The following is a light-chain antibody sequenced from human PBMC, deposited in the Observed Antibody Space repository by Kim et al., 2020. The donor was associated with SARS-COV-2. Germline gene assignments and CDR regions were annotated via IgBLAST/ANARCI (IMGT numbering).Light chain of an antibody. V-gene: IGKV3-15*01. CDR1: QSVSSK. J-gene: IGKJ4*01. Sequence: VSPAERATSSCRASQSVSSKLAWYQQKPGQAPRLLIYGASTGATGFPARFSGSGSGTDFTLTISSLQSEDVAVYYCQQYNNWPFTFGGGTKVDIK. CDR3: QQYNNWPFT. CDR2: GAS.